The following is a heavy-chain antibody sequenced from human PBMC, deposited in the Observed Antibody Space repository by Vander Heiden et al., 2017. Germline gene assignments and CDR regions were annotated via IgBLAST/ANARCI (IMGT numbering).Heavy chain of an antibody. J-gene: IGHJ4*02. CDR2: ISSTSSTI. V-gene: IGHV3-48*02. Sequence: EVQLVVSGGGLVQPGGSLRLSCAASGFTFSGYSMNWVRQVPGKGLEWVSYISSTSSTIYYADSVKGRFTISRDNAKNSLFLQMKSLRDEDTAVYYCARGDCSGGSCYGSDYWGQGTQVTVFS. D-gene: IGHD2-15*01. CDR1: GFTFSGYS. CDR3: ARGDCSGGSCYGSDY.